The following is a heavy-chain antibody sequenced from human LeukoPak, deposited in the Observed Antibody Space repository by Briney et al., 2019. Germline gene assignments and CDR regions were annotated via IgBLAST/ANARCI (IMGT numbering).Heavy chain of an antibody. V-gene: IGHV4-4*07. CDR3: ARGPYCGGDCYFAY. CDR1: SGSISSYY. CDR2: IYTSGTT. Sequence: PSETLSLTCTVSSGSISSYYWSWIRQPAGKGLEWLGRIYTSGTTNYNPSLKSRVTMSVDTSRNQFSLKLSSVTAADTAVYYCARGPYCGGDCYFAYWGQGTLVTVSS. D-gene: IGHD2-21*01. J-gene: IGHJ4*02.